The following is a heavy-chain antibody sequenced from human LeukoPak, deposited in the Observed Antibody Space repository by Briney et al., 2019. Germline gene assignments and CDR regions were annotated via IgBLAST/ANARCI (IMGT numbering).Heavy chain of an antibody. CDR3: AKYDYDSSGYYRT. J-gene: IGHJ5*02. V-gene: IGHV3-7*03. CDR1: GFNFSNYW. Sequence: GGSLRLSCAASGFNFSNYWMSWVRQAPGKGLEWVANIKQDGSEKYYVDSVKGRFTISRDNSKNTLYLQMNSLRAEDTAVYYCAKYDYDSSGYYRTWGQGTLVTVSS. CDR2: IKQDGSEK. D-gene: IGHD3-22*01.